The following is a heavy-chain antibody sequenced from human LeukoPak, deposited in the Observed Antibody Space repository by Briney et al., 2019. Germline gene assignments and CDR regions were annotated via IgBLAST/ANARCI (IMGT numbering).Heavy chain of an antibody. CDR3: ARHAAVAGIVPDY. Sequence: GASVKVSCKASGYTFTSYTMDWVRQAPGQGLEWMGWINTNTGNPTYAQGFTGRFVFSLDTSVSTAYLQISSLKAEDTAVYYCARHAAVAGIVPDYWGQGTLVTVSS. D-gene: IGHD6-19*01. CDR1: GYTFTSYT. J-gene: IGHJ4*02. CDR2: INTNTGNP. V-gene: IGHV7-4-1*02.